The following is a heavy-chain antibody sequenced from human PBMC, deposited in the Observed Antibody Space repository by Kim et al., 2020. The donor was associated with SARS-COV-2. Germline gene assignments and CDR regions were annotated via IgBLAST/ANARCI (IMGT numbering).Heavy chain of an antibody. Sequence: GGSLRLSCAASGFTFSSYCISWVRQAPGKGLEWVANIKQDGSEKYYVDSVKGRFTISRDNAKNSLSLQMNSLRAEDTAVYYCASELSSGWYRGVFDYWG. V-gene: IGHV3-7*01. CDR1: GFTFSSYC. CDR3: ASELSSGWYRGVFDY. CDR2: IKQDGSEK. D-gene: IGHD6-19*01. J-gene: IGHJ4*01.